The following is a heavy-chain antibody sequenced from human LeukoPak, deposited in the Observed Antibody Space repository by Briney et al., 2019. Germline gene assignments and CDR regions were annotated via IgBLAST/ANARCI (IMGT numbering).Heavy chain of an antibody. V-gene: IGHV1-2*06. CDR1: GYTFTGYY. Sequence: ASVKVSCKASGYTFTGYYIHWVRQAPGQGLEWMGRVNANNGDTKYAQKFQGRVTMTRDTSISTAYMELASLRSDDTAVFYCAREVSYSSSYYGRFDPWGQGTLVIVSS. CDR2: VNANNGDT. CDR3: AREVSYSSSYYGRFDP. D-gene: IGHD1-26*01. J-gene: IGHJ5*02.